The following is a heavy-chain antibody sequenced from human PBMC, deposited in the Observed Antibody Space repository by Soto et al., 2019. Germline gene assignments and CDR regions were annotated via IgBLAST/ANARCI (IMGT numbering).Heavy chain of an antibody. CDR2: ISGSGGST. CDR1: GINLSNYV. CDR3: APRKSGSFNIGAFDI. V-gene: IGHV3-48*03. D-gene: IGHD3-10*01. Sequence: EVQLLESGGRLVQPGGSLRLSCTSSGINLSNYVVNWVRQAPGKGLEWVSSISGSGGSTYYADSVKGRFTISRDNANNSLFLQMNSLRAEDTAVYYCAPRKSGSFNIGAFDIWGQGTMVTVSS. J-gene: IGHJ3*02.